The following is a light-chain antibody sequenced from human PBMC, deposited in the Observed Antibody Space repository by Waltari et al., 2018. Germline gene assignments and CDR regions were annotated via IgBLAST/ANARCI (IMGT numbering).Light chain of an antibody. CDR2: EVS. J-gene: IGLJ2*01. CDR1: NNDIGAHNL. CDR3: SSYATRYMVL. Sequence: QSALTQPASVSGSVGQSISISCTGSNNDIGAHNLVSWYHQYPGKPPKLVIYEVSNRPSGVSNRFSASKSGTTASLTISGLQAEDEAEYFCSSYATRYMVLFGGGTRVTVL. V-gene: IGLV2-14*01.